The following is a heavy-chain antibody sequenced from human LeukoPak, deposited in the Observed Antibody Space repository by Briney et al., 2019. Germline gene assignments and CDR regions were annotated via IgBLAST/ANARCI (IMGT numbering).Heavy chain of an antibody. CDR2: INPNSGGT. J-gene: IGHJ3*02. CDR1: GYTFTGYY. D-gene: IGHD3-10*01. V-gene: IGHV1-2*02. Sequence: ASVKVSCKASGYTFTGYYMHWVRQAPGQGLEWMGWINPNSGGTNYAQKFQGRVTMTRDTSISTAYMELSRLRSDDTAVYYCARDLVVRGVRGDAFDIWGQGTMVTVSS. CDR3: ARDLVVRGVRGDAFDI.